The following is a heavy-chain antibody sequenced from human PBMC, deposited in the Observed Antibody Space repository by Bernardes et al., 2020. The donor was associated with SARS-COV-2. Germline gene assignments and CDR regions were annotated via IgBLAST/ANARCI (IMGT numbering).Heavy chain of an antibody. D-gene: IGHD2-2*01. CDR3: ARSFRSLVIPAFHGMDV. J-gene: IGHJ6*02. Sequence: GGSLRLSCAASGFTFSTYCMHWVRQAPGKGLEWISRINDDGRSTIYADSVEGRFTISRDNAKNTLYLQMNSLGAEDTAVYYCARSFRSLVIPAFHGMDVWGQGTTVTVSS. V-gene: IGHV3-74*01. CDR2: INDDGRST. CDR1: GFTFSTYC.